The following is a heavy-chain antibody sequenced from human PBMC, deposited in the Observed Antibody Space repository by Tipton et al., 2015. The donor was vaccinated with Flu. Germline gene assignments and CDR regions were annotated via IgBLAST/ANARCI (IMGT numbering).Heavy chain of an antibody. CDR3: AGEPDDEVVTPYFDY. V-gene: IGHV1-69*01. CDR2: IIPIFGTA. D-gene: IGHD4-23*01. Sequence: QLVQSGAEVKKPGSSVKVSCKASGGTFSSYAISWVRQAPGQGLEWMGGIIPIFGTANYAQKFQGRVTITADESTSTAYTELSSLRSEDTAVYYCAGEPDDEVVTPYFDYWGQGTLVTVSS. CDR1: GGTFSSYA. J-gene: IGHJ4*02.